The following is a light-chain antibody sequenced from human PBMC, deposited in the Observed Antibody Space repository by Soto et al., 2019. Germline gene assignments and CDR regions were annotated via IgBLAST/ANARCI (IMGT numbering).Light chain of an antibody. CDR3: QQYNDWPQT. CDR2: AAS. V-gene: IGKV3-15*01. CDR1: QSVRTN. Sequence: EIVMTQSPATLSVSPGERATLSFRASQSVRTNLAWYQQKPGQVPRLLIYAASTRASGVPARFSGSGSGTEFTLTISSLQSEDFAVYYCQQYNDWPQTFGQGTKVDI. J-gene: IGKJ1*01.